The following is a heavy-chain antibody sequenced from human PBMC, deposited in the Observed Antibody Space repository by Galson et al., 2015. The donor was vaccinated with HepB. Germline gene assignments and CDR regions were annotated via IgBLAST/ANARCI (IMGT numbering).Heavy chain of an antibody. J-gene: IGHJ4*02. D-gene: IGHD6-19*01. CDR1: GYSFTRFP. CDR2: SSADNSNT. CDR3: ARGAEGQWRGSYYLDF. V-gene: IGHV1-3*02. Sequence: SVKVSCKASGYSFTRFPIYWVRQAPGQRLEWMGWSSADNSNTKYSQDFQGRVTITRDTSASTAYMELRGLTSEDLAVYYCARGAEGQWRGSYYLDFWGQGTPVTVSS.